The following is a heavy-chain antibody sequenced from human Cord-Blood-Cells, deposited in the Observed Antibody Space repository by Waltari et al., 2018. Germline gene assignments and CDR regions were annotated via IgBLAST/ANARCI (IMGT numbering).Heavy chain of an antibody. CDR3: AITGYSSSWYAFDI. J-gene: IGHJ3*02. D-gene: IGHD6-13*01. Sequence: QVQLVQSGAEVKKPGASVKVSCKASGYTFTGYYMHWVRRAPGQGLEWMGRINPNSGGTNYAQKFQGRVTMTRETSISTAYMELSRLRSDDTAVYYCAITGYSSSWYAFDIWGQGTMVTVSS. CDR1: GYTFTGYY. CDR2: INPNSGGT. V-gene: IGHV1-2*06.